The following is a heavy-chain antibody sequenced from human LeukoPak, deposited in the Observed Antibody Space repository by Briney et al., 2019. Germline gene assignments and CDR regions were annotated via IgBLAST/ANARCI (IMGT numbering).Heavy chain of an antibody. J-gene: IGHJ4*02. D-gene: IGHD3-10*01. Sequence: ASVKVSCKASGYTFTDYFIHWVRQAPGQGLVWMGWIHPKSGDTKYSQKSQGRVTLTRDTSISTAYMELSRLTSDDTAVYYCARDGSHEVDYWGQGTLVTVSS. V-gene: IGHV1-2*02. CDR1: GYTFTDYF. CDR2: IHPKSGDT. CDR3: ARDGSHEVDY.